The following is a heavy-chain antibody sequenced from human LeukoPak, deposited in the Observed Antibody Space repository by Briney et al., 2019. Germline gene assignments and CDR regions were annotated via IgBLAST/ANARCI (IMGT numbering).Heavy chain of an antibody. CDR1: GFTFSSYA. Sequence: PGGSLRLSCAASGFTFSSYAMHWVRQAPGKGLEYVSAISSNGGSTYYANSVKGRFTISRDNSKNTLYLQMGSLRAEDTAVYYCARERWLRYYMDIWGKGTTVTVSS. V-gene: IGHV3-64*01. CDR2: ISSNGGST. CDR3: ARERWLRYYMDI. J-gene: IGHJ6*03. D-gene: IGHD5-12*01.